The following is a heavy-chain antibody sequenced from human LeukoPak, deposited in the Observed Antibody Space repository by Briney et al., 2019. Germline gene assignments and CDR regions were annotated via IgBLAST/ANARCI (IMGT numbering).Heavy chain of an antibody. CDR1: GFAFSRYA. CDR3: ARASYGDYWGKYYFDY. J-gene: IGHJ4*02. V-gene: IGHV3-23*01. D-gene: IGHD4-17*01. Sequence: GGTLRLSCAASGFAFSRYAMSWVRQAPGKGLEWVSSISISGGSTYYADSVKGRFTISRDNSRNTLYLQMNSLRAEDTAVYYCARASYGDYWGKYYFDYWGQGTLVTVSS. CDR2: ISISGGST.